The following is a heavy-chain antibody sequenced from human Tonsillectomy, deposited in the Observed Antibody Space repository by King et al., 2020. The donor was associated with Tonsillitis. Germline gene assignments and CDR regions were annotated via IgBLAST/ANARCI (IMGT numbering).Heavy chain of an antibody. CDR2: IKQDGSEK. J-gene: IGHJ4*02. V-gene: IGHV3-7*04. Sequence: VQLVESGGGLVQPGGSLRLSCAASGFTFSSYWMTWVRQAPGKGLELVANIKQDGSEKYYVDSVKGRFTISRDNAKNSLYLQMNSLRAADTAVYYCARDPTYYYDISGYYYSHFDYWGQGTLVTVSS. CDR1: GFTFSSYW. D-gene: IGHD3-22*01. CDR3: ARDPTYYYDISGYYYSHFDY.